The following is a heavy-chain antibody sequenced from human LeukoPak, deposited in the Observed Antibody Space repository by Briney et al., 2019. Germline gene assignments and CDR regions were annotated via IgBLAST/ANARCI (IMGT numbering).Heavy chain of an antibody. V-gene: IGHV1-46*01. J-gene: IGHJ4*02. CDR3: ARGLNIRFWSPGY. D-gene: IGHD3-3*01. Sequence: ASVKVSCKASGYTFTSYGISWVRQAPGQGLEWMGIINPSGGSTSYAQKFQGRVTMTRDTSTSTVYMELSSLRSEDTAVYYCARGLNIRFWSPGYWGQGTLVTVSS. CDR2: INPSGGST. CDR1: GYTFTSYG.